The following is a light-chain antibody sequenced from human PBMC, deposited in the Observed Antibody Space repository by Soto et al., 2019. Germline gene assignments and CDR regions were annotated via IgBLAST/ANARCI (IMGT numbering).Light chain of an antibody. V-gene: IGLV2-23*01. CDR2: EGS. J-gene: IGLJ2*01. CDR1: GTDVGTYNL. Sequence: QSVLTQPASVSASPGQSITISCTGTGTDVGTYNLVSWYQQHPGKAPKLMIYEGSKRPSGVSNRFAGSKSGITASLTISGLQADDEADYYCCSYAGSNTGVLFGGGTKVTVL. CDR3: CSYAGSNTGVL.